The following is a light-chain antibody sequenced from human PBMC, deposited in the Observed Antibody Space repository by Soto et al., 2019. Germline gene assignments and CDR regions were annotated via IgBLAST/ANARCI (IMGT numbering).Light chain of an antibody. CDR2: DVS. J-gene: IGLJ1*01. CDR1: STDVGGYNY. Sequence: QSVLTQPRSVSWSPGQSVTISCTGTSTDVGGYNYVSWYQQHPGKVPKLILYDVSKRPSGVPDRFSGSKSGNTASLTISGLQAEDEADYYCCSYAGRDTLYVFGSGTKVTVL. V-gene: IGLV2-11*01. CDR3: CSYAGRDTLYV.